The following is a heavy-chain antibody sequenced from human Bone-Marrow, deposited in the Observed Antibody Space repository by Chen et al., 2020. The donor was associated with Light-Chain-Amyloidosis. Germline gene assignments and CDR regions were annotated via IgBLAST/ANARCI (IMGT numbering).Heavy chain of an antibody. J-gene: IGHJ4*02. CDR2: IYPDDSDA. CDR1: GYTFPNYW. D-gene: IGHD5-12*01. V-gene: IGHV5-51*01. CDR3: ARRRDGYNVDY. Sequence: EVQLEQSGPEVIKPGESLKISCKGSGYTFPNYWIGWVRQMPGKGLEWMGVIYPDDSDARYSPSLEGQVTISADKSITTAYLQWRSLKASDTAMYYCARRRDGYNVDYWGQGTLVTVSS.